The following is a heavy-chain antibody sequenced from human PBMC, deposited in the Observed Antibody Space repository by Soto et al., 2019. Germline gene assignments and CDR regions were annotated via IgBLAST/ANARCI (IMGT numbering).Heavy chain of an antibody. J-gene: IGHJ1*01. CDR2: INPNSGGT. CDR1: GYTFTGYY. Sequence: ASVKVSCKASGYTFTGYYMHWVRQAPGQGLEWMGWINPNSGGTNYAQKFQGRVTMTRDTSISTAYMELSRLRSDDTAVYYCARPDCSGGSCYSIRRYFQHWGQGXLVTVSS. CDR3: ARPDCSGGSCYSIRRYFQH. D-gene: IGHD2-15*01. V-gene: IGHV1-2*02.